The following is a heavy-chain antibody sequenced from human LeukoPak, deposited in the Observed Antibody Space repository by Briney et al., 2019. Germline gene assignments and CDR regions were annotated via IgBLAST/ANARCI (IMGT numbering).Heavy chain of an antibody. D-gene: IGHD1-20*01. Sequence: GGSLRLSCAASSFTFTNAWMNWVRQAPGKGLEWVGRIKSKADGETIDYAAPVKGRFTFSRDDSKNMLYLQMNSLKSEDTAVYYCSTLTSRGLSDSWGQGTLVTVSS. J-gene: IGHJ4*02. CDR3: STLTSRGLSDS. V-gene: IGHV3-15*07. CDR2: IKSKADGETI. CDR1: SFTFTNAW.